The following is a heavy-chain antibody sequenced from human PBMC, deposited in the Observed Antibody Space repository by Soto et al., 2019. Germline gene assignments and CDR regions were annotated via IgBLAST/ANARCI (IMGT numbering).Heavy chain of an antibody. Sequence: EVQLVESGGGLVKPGGSLRLSCEASGFTFSGHTLTWVRQAPGKGLEWVSSISSSGGYIHNADSVKGRFTISRDNANNSLFLQSNSLRVEDTALYYCAGRIAAGGGMDVWGQGTTVSVSS. CDR2: ISSSGGYI. CDR3: AGRIAAGGGMDV. D-gene: IGHD6-13*01. J-gene: IGHJ6*02. CDR1: GFTFSGHT. V-gene: IGHV3-21*02.